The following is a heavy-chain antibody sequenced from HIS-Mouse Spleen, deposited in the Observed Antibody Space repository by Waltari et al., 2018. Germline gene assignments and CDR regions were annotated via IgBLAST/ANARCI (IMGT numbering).Heavy chain of an antibody. J-gene: IGHJ2*01. V-gene: IGHV4-59*01. CDR2: YYSGST. Sequence: QVQLQESGPGLVKPSETLSLTSTVSGGSISSYSWSWVRQPPGKGLECIGYYSGSTNYNPSLKSRVTISVDTSKTQFSLKLSSVTAADTAVYYCARASRDLLLPRYFDLWGRGTLVTVSS. CDR1: GGSISSYS. CDR3: ARASRDLLLPRYFDL.